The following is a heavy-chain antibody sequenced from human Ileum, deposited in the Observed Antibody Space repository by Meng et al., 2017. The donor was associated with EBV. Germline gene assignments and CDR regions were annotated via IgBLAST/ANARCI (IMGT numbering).Heavy chain of an antibody. D-gene: IGHD5/OR15-5a*01. J-gene: IGHJ4*02. Sequence: QGQLVASGGGVVQPGRSLRLSCAASGFTFSDYGMHWVRQAPGKGLEWVAVISYDGSTKYYVDSVKGRFTISRDNSKSTLYLQMNSLRDEDTAVYYCAKEEVSRRFDYWGQGTLVTVSS. CDR1: GFTFSDYG. CDR3: AKEEVSRRFDY. CDR2: ISYDGSTK. V-gene: IGHV3-30*18.